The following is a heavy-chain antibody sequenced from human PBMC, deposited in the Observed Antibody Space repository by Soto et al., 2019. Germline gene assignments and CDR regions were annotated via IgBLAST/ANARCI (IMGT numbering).Heavy chain of an antibody. CDR3: ARHAIPFSYYYFDY. V-gene: IGHV1-18*01. Sequence: ASLKVSCKASGYTFTIYGISWVRQAPGQGLEWMGWISAYNGNTNYAQKLQGRVTMTTDTSTSTAYMELRSLRSDDTAVYYCARHAIPFSYYYFDYWGQGTLVTVSS. CDR1: GYTFTIYG. CDR2: ISAYNGNT. D-gene: IGHD2-8*01. J-gene: IGHJ4*02.